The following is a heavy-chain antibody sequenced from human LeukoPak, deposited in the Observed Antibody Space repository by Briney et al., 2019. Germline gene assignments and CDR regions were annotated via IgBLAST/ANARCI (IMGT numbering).Heavy chain of an antibody. CDR3: VKDHGYSSGWYVRGFDY. D-gene: IGHD6-19*01. Sequence: EGSLRLSCSASGFTFSSYAMHWVRQAPGKGPEYVAAISSNGGNTNYADPVKGRFTISRDNSKNTLYLQMSSLRIEDTAVYYCVKDHGYSSGWYVRGFDYWGQGTLVTVSS. CDR2: ISSNGGNT. V-gene: IGHV3-64D*06. CDR1: GFTFSSYA. J-gene: IGHJ4*02.